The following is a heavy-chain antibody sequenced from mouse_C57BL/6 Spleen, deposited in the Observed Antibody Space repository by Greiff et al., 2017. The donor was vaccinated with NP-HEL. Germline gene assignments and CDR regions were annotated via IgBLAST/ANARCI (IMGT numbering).Heavy chain of an antibody. Sequence: VQLQQSGPELVKPGASVKISCKASGYTFTDYYMNWVKQSHGKSLEWIGDINPNNGGTSYNQKFKGKATLTVDKSSSTAYMELRSLTSEDSAVYYCARWDTTVVRYFDVWGTGTTVTVSS. CDR3: ARWDTTVVRYFDV. V-gene: IGHV1-26*01. D-gene: IGHD1-1*01. CDR2: INPNNGGT. J-gene: IGHJ1*03. CDR1: GYTFTDYY.